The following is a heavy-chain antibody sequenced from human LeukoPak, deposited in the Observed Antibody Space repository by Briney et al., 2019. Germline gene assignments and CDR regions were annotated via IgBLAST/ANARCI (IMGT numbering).Heavy chain of an antibody. CDR1: GFTFSSYW. CDR3: ARDRRQRAAAGTYYYYMDV. V-gene: IGHV3-7*01. Sequence: PGGSLRLSCAASGFTFSSYWMSWVRQAPGKGLEWVANIKQDGSEKYYVDSVKGRFTISRDNAKNSLYLQMNSLRAEDTAVYYCARDRRQRAAAGTYYYYMDVWGKGTTVTVSS. J-gene: IGHJ6*03. CDR2: IKQDGSEK. D-gene: IGHD6-13*01.